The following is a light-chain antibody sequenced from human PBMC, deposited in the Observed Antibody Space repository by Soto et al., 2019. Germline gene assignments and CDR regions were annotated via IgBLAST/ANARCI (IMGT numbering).Light chain of an antibody. CDR3: CSYSGSSSPHVV. CDR2: EGS. Sequence: QSALTQPASVSGSPGQSITISCTGTSSDVGGYNLVSWYQQHPGKAPKLMIYEGSKRPSGVSNRFSGSKSANTASLTISGLQAGDEGDYYCCSYSGSSSPHVVFGGGTKLTVL. J-gene: IGLJ2*01. CDR1: SSDVGGYNL. V-gene: IGLV2-23*01.